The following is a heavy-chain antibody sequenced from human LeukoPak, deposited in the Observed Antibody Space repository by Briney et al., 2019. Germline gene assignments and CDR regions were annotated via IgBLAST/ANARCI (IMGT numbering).Heavy chain of an antibody. Sequence: GGSLRLSCAASGFTFSSYSMNWVRQAPGKGLEWVSSISSSSSYIYYADSVKGRFTISRDNAKNSLYLQMNSLRAEDTAVYYCARGRFLEWSSDAFDIWGQGTMVTVSS. CDR1: GFTFSSYS. D-gene: IGHD3-3*01. J-gene: IGHJ3*02. V-gene: IGHV3-21*01. CDR2: ISSSSSYI. CDR3: ARGRFLEWSSDAFDI.